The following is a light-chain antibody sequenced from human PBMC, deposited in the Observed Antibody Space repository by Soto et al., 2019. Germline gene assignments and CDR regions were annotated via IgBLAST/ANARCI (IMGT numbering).Light chain of an antibody. Sequence: EIVLTQYPGTLSLSPGERATLSCRASQSVSSSYLAWYQQKPRQAPRLLIYGASSRATGIPDRFSGSGSGTDFTLTISRLEPEDFAVYYCQQYGSSPPWTFGQGTKVEIK. CDR2: GAS. CDR3: QQYGSSPPWT. CDR1: QSVSSSY. J-gene: IGKJ1*01. V-gene: IGKV3-20*01.